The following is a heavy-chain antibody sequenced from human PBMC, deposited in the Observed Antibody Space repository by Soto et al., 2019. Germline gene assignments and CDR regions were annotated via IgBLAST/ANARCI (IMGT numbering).Heavy chain of an antibody. Sequence: GVSLRLSCAASGFTFSSYAMSWVRQAPGKGLEWVSAISGSGGSTYYADSVKGRFTISRDNSKNTLYLQMNSLRAEDTAVYYCAKVTAYCGGDCYERAPFDYWGQGTLVTVSS. V-gene: IGHV3-23*01. CDR1: GFTFSSYA. CDR3: AKVTAYCGGDCYERAPFDY. D-gene: IGHD2-21*02. CDR2: ISGSGGST. J-gene: IGHJ4*02.